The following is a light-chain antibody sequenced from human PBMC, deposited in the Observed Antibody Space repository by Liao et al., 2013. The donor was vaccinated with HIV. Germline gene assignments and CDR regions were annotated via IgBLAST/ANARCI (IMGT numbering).Light chain of an antibody. J-gene: IGLJ3*02. CDR3: QVWDSSGDYPV. V-gene: IGLV3-21*04. CDR1: NIGTKS. CDR2: YDS. Sequence: SYELTQPPSVSVAPGKTARITCGGNNIGTKSVHWYQQKPGQAPVLVISYDSDRPSGIPDRFSGSRSGNTATLSISRAEAGDEADYYCQVWDSSGDYPVFGGGTKLTVL.